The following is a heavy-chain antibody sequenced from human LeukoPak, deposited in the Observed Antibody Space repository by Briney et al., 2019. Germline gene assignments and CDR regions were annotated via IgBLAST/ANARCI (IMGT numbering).Heavy chain of an antibody. J-gene: IGHJ4*02. CDR2: IYYSGST. CDR1: GGSISSYY. Sequence: SETLSLTCTVSGGSISSYYWSWIRQPPGKGLEWIGYIYYSGSTNYNPSLKSRVTISVDTSENQFSLKLSSVTAADTAVYYCARGSSSPQYFDYWGQGTLVTVSS. D-gene: IGHD6-13*01. CDR3: ARGSSSPQYFDY. V-gene: IGHV4-59*01.